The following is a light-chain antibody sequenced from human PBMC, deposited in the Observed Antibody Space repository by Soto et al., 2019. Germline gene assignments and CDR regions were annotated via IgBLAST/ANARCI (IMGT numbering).Light chain of an antibody. CDR2: DAS. CDR1: QSVSSY. V-gene: IGKV3-11*01. CDR3: QQRSNWPGGT. Sequence: EIVLTQSPATLSLSPGEIATLCFSASQSVSSYLAWYQQKPGQAPRLLIYDASNRATGIPARFSGSGSGTDFTLTISSLEPEDFAVYYCQQRSNWPGGTFGQGTKVDIK. J-gene: IGKJ1*01.